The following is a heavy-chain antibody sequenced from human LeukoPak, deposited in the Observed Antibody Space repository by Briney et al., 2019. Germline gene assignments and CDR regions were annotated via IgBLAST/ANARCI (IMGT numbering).Heavy chain of an antibody. Sequence: GRSLRLSCAASGFTFSNFAMHWVRQTPGKGLQYVAAISNSGHRTHYVDSVQGRFTVSRDNSKNTLYLQMGSLRPEDTALYYCARGLSGSSDKWGQGVLVAVSS. CDR3: ARGLSGSSDK. D-gene: IGHD7-27*01. CDR1: GFTFSNFA. V-gene: IGHV3-64*02. J-gene: IGHJ1*01. CDR2: ISNSGHRT.